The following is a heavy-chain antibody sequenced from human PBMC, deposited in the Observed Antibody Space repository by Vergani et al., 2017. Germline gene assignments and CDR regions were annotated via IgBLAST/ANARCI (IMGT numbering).Heavy chain of an antibody. J-gene: IGHJ4*02. Sequence: EVELVQAGPEMRKPGASLKTSCKGSDYSFGNDWIGWVRQMPGKGLEWMGIIYLADSDTRYSPSFQGQVTISADKSNSTTFLQWDSLKASDTALYYCARHTPYTDSWGQGTLVTVSS. CDR2: IYLADSDT. V-gene: IGHV5-51*01. CDR1: DYSFGNDW. CDR3: ARHTPYTDS.